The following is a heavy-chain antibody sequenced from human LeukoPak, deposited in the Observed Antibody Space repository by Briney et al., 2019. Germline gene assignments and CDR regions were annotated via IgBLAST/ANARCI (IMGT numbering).Heavy chain of an antibody. CDR2: FDPEDGET. CDR1: GYTLTELS. Sequence: ASVKVSSKVSGYTLTELSMHWVRQAPGKGVEWMGGFDPEDGETIYAQKFQGRVTMTEDTSTDTAYMELSSLRSEDTAVYYCATSVVIVGATPAFDIWGQGTMVTVSS. J-gene: IGHJ3*02. V-gene: IGHV1-24*01. CDR3: ATSVVIVGATPAFDI. D-gene: IGHD1-26*01.